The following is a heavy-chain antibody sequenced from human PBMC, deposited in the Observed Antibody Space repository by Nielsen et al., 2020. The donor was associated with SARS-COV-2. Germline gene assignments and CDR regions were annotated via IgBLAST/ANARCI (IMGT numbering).Heavy chain of an antibody. V-gene: IGHV4-4*02. CDR1: GGSISSSNW. Sequence: SETLSLTCAVSGGSISSSNWWSWVRQPPGQGLEWIGEIYHSGSTNYNPSLKSRVTISVDKSKNQFSLKLSSVTAADTAVYYCARGSRYILTGYYSGYYFDYWGQGTLVTVSS. CDR3: ARGSRYILTGYYSGYYFDY. D-gene: IGHD3-9*01. CDR2: IYHSGST. J-gene: IGHJ4*02.